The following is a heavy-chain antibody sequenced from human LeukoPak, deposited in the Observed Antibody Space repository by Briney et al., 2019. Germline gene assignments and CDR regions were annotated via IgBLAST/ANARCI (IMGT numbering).Heavy chain of an antibody. CDR2: ISAYNGNT. D-gene: IGHD3-9*01. V-gene: IGHV1-18*01. Sequence: ASVKVSCKASGYTFTSYGISWVRQAPGQGLEWMGWISAYNGNTNYAQKLQGRVTMTTDTSTSTAYMELRSLRSDDTAVYYCAREDILTGYYLTPRWFDPWGQGTLVTVSS. J-gene: IGHJ5*02. CDR1: GYTFTSYG. CDR3: AREDILTGYYLTPRWFDP.